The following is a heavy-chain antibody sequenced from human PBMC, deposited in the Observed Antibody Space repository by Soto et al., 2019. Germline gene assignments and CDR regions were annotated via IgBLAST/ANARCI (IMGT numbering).Heavy chain of an antibody. CDR3: TRILWSSRRDALDI. J-gene: IGHJ6*02. CDR2: IGTSGTPT. V-gene: IGHV3-23*01. D-gene: IGHD2-21*01. CDR1: GFSFRNYA. Sequence: PXVCLRLSCIAWGFSFRNYAMAGVRQAPGEDLEWVSAIGTSGTPTLYADSVKSRFSISRDDSRNTVSLQMNSLGVEDTATYYCTRILWSSRRDALDICGQGTTVTVSS.